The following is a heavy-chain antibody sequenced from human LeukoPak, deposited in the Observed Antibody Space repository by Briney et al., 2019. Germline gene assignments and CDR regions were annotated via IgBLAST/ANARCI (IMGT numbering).Heavy chain of an antibody. CDR2: INQDGSEK. D-gene: IGHD1-26*01. Sequence: PGGSLRLSCAASGFTFSTYWVSWVRQAPGKGLEWVASINQDGSEKYYVDSVKGRFTISRDNAKNSLYLQMNSLRSEDTAVYYCARAGSVGSVDYWGQGTLVTVSS. J-gene: IGHJ4*02. CDR3: ARAGSVGSVDY. CDR1: GFTFSTYW. V-gene: IGHV3-7*01.